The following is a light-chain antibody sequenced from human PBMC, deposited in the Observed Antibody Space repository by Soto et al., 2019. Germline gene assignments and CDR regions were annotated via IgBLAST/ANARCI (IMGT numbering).Light chain of an antibody. J-gene: IGKJ1*01. CDR2: GAS. Sequence: EIVLTQSPGTLSLSPGERATLSCMASQSVSSSYLAWYQQKPGQAPRPLIYGASSRAIGIPDRFSGSGSGTEFTLTISRLEPEDFAVYYCQQYGSSPWTFGQGTKVDIK. CDR1: QSVSSSY. CDR3: QQYGSSPWT. V-gene: IGKV3-20*01.